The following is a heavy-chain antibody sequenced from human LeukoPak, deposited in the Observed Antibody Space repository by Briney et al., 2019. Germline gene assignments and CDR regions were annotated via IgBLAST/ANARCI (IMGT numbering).Heavy chain of an antibody. Sequence: SETLSLTSAVYGGSFSGYYWSWIRQPPGKGLEWIGEINHSGSTNYNPSLKSRVTISVDTSKNQFSLKLSSVTAADTAVYYCARGLYGDYGSYYYYGMDVWGQGTTVTVSS. CDR3: ARGLYGDYGSYYYYGMDV. D-gene: IGHD4-17*01. CDR2: INHSGST. V-gene: IGHV4-34*01. CDR1: GGSFSGYY. J-gene: IGHJ6*02.